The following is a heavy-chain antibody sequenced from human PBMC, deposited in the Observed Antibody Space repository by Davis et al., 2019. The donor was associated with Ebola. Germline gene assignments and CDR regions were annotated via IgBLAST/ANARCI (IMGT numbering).Heavy chain of an antibody. D-gene: IGHD6-19*01. CDR1: GFTFSSDS. Sequence: GGSLRLSCAASGFTFSSDSLHWVRQAPGKGLEWVSAISGSGGRTYYADSVKGRFTISRDNSKNTLYLQMSSLRADDTAVYYCTTERQWLPKEWGQGTTVTVPS. V-gene: IGHV3-23*01. CDR3: TTERQWLPKE. J-gene: IGHJ6*02. CDR2: ISGSGGRT.